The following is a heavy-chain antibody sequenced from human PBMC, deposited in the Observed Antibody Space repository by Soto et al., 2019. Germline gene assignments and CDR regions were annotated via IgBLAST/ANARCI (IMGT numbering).Heavy chain of an antibody. D-gene: IGHD6-19*01. J-gene: IGHJ6*02. V-gene: IGHV3-66*01. Sequence: EVQLVESGGGLVQPGGSLRLSCAASGFTVSSNYMSWVRQAPGKGLEWVSVIYSGGSTYYADSVKGRFTISRDNSKNTLYHQMNSLRAEDTAVYYCARDSSGWYYYYGMDVWGQGTTVTVSS. CDR2: IYSGGST. CDR1: GFTVSSNY. CDR3: ARDSSGWYYYYGMDV.